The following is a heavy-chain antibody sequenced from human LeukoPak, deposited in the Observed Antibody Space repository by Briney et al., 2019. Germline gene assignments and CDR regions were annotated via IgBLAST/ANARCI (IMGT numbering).Heavy chain of an antibody. D-gene: IGHD2/OR15-2a*01. CDR3: ARDLSVNAFDI. Sequence: SETLTLTCTVSGASVRSDHWNWFRQSPGKGLEWIAYMHGSGSPNYNPSLASRLTLSVDATENLLSLKLTSVTAADTAVYFCARDLSVNAFDIWGQGTLVTVSS. V-gene: IGHV4-59*02. CDR1: GASVRSDH. J-gene: IGHJ3*02. CDR2: MHGSGSP.